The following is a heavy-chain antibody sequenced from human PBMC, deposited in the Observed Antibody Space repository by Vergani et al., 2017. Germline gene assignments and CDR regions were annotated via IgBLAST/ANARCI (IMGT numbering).Heavy chain of an antibody. D-gene: IGHD5-12*01. Sequence: EVQLLESGGDLVQPGGSLRLSCAASGFTFNHYAMNWVRQAPGKGLEWVSGISGSGGSTYYAGSVKGRFTISRDSSKNTLYLQMNSLIAGDTAVYYCAKANPRNSGYDYLDYYLAMNVWGKETTVTVSS. CDR3: AKANPRNSGYDYLDYYLAMNV. V-gene: IGHV3-23*01. J-gene: IGHJ6*04. CDR2: ISGSGGST. CDR1: GFTFNHYA.